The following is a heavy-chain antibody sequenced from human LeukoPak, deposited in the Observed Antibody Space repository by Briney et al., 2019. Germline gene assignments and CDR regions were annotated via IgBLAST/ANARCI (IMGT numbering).Heavy chain of an antibody. CDR1: GFPFSTYW. V-gene: IGHV3-74*01. CDR3: ARDGGLLPDN. D-gene: IGHD2-21*02. CDR2: ISPDGSSR. Sequence: PGGSLRLSCAASGFPFSTYWMHWVRQPPGKGLVWVSRISPDGSSRSYADSVKGRFIMSRDNAKNTLSLQMNSLTAEDTAVYYCARDGGLLPDNWGKGILVTVSS. J-gene: IGHJ4*02.